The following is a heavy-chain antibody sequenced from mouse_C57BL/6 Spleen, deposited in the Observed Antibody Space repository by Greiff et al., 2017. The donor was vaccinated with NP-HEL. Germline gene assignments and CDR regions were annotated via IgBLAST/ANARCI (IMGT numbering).Heavy chain of an antibody. Sequence: QVQLQQPGAELVKPGASVKLSCKASGYTFTSYWMHWVKQRPGQGLEWIGMIHPNSGSTNYNEKFKSKVTLTVDKSSSTAYMQLSSLTSEDSAVYYCARHSNYEYFDVWGTGTTVTVSS. J-gene: IGHJ1*03. V-gene: IGHV1-64*01. CDR3: ARHSNYEYFDV. D-gene: IGHD2-5*01. CDR1: GYTFTSYW. CDR2: IHPNSGST.